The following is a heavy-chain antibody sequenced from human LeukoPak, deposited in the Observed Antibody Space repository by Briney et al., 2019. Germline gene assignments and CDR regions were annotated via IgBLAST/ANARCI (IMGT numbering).Heavy chain of an antibody. CDR3: ANSRELPAVDY. V-gene: IGHV3-21*04. J-gene: IGHJ4*02. CDR1: GFTLSTYE. D-gene: IGHD2-2*01. CDR2: ISSSSSYI. Sequence: PGGSLRLSCAASGFTLSTYEMNWVRQAPGKGLEWVSSISSSSSYIYYADSVKGRFTISRDNAKNSLYLQMNSLRAKDTAVYYCANSRELPAVDYWGQGTLVTVSS.